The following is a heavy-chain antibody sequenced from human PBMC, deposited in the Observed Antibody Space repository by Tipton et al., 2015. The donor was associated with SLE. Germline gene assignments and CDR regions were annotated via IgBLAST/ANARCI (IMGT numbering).Heavy chain of an antibody. J-gene: IGHJ4*02. CDR1: GGSFSGYY. D-gene: IGHD6-19*01. CDR2: INHSGYT. Sequence: TLSLTCAVYGGSFSGYYWSWIRQPPGKGLEWVGEINHSGYTNYNPSLKSRITISVDTSKNHFSLNLSSVTAADTALYFCARGVAERLGLDFWGQGSLVTVSS. CDR3: ARGVAERLGLDF. V-gene: IGHV4-34*01.